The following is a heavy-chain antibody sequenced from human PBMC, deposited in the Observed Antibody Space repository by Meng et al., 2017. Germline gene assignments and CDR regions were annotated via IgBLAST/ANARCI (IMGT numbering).Heavy chain of an antibody. V-gene: IGHV7-4-1*02. J-gene: IGHJ4*02. CDR1: GYTFTSYA. D-gene: IGHD3-22*01. Sequence: VQLCDSGSELKKLGCSEKVSWKGSGYTFTSYAMNWVRQAPGQGLEWRGWINTNTGNPTYAQGFTGRFVFSLDTSVSTAYLQISSLKAEDTAVYYCATISPRDSSGLSFDYWGQGTLVTVSS. CDR2: INTNTGNP. CDR3: ATISPRDSSGLSFDY.